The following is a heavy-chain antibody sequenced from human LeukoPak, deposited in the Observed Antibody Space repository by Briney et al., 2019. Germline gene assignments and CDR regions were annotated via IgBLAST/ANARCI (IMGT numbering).Heavy chain of an antibody. J-gene: IGHJ6*03. CDR1: GGTFSSYA. CDR2: INPNSGGT. Sequence: ASVKVSCKASGGTFSSYAISWVRQAPGQGLEWMGWINPNSGGTNYAQKFQGRVTMTRDTSISTAYMELSRLRSDDTAVYYCARDEYCSSTTCFYPYYMDVWGKGTTVTVSS. CDR3: ARDEYCSSTTCFYPYYMDV. V-gene: IGHV1-2*02. D-gene: IGHD2-2*01.